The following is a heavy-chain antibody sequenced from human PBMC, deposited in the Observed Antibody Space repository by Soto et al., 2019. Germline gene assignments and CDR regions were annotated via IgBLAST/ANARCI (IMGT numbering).Heavy chain of an antibody. Sequence: QVQLQESGPGLVKPSQTLSLTCTVSGGSISSGGYYWSWIRQPPGKGLEWIGNMYYSGSTYYNPSLKSRVTISVDTSKNQFSLKLSSVTAADTAVYYCARAPYLDGATDYFDYWGQGTLVTVSS. V-gene: IGHV4-31*03. CDR1: GGSISSGGYY. CDR3: ARAPYLDGATDYFDY. J-gene: IGHJ4*02. D-gene: IGHD1-26*01. CDR2: MYYSGST.